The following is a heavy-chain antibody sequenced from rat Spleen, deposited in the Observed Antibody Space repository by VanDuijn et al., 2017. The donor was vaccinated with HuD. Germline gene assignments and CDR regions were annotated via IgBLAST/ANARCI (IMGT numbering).Heavy chain of an antibody. J-gene: IGHJ2*01. CDR1: GFTFIDYG. CDR2: ISYGDSSGYSGT. V-gene: IGHV5-29*01. Sequence: EVQPVEAGGGLVPPGRPLTPSCAASGFTFIDYGVPLVRHAPSTRLEWVATISYGDSSGYSGTYYRDSVKGRFTISRDNAKSTLSLQMDSLRSEDTATYYCARRHYGYTDYFDYWGQGVMVTVSS. D-gene: IGHD1-9*01. CDR3: ARRHYGYTDYFDY.